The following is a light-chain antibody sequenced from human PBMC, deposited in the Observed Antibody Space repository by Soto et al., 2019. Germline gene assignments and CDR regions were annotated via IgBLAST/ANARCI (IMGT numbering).Light chain of an antibody. Sequence: QSALTQPASVSGSPGQSITISCTGTSSDVATYNLVSWYQHHPGKAPKLMIYEDSKRPSGVSNRFSGSKSGNTASLTISGLQAEDEANYYCCSYAGGTLHVIFGGGTKLTVL. V-gene: IGLV2-23*01. CDR3: CSYAGGTLHVI. CDR1: SSDVATYNL. CDR2: EDS. J-gene: IGLJ2*01.